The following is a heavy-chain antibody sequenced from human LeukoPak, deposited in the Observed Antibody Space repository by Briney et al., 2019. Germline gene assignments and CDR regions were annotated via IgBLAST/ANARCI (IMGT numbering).Heavy chain of an antibody. CDR2: IYTSGST. CDR3: ARAHLGYCSGGSCYPYYMDV. Sequence: SQTLSLTCTVSGGSISSGSYYWRWIRQPAGTGLEWIGRIYTSGSTNYNPSLKSRVTISVDTSKNQFSLKLSSVTAADTAVYYCARAHLGYCSGGSCYPYYMDVWGKGTTVTVSS. V-gene: IGHV4-61*02. CDR1: GGSISSGSYY. J-gene: IGHJ6*03. D-gene: IGHD2-15*01.